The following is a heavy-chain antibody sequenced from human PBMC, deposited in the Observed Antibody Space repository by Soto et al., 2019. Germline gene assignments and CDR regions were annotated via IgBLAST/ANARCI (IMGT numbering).Heavy chain of an antibody. CDR2: INPNSGGT. CDR1: GYTFTGYY. V-gene: IGHV1-2*02. CDR3: ARDRGRITGTRGNWFDP. Sequence: ASVKVSCQASGYTFTGYYMHWVRQAPGQGLEWMGWINPNSGGTNYAQKFQGRVTMTRDTSISTAYMELSRLRSDDTAVYYCARDRGRITGTRGNWFDPWGQGTLVTVSS. D-gene: IGHD1-20*01. J-gene: IGHJ5*02.